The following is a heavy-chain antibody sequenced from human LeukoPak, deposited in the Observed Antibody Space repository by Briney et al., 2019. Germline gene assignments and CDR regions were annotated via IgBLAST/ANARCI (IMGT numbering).Heavy chain of an antibody. Sequence: ASVKVSCKASGGTFSNYAINWVRQALGQGLEWMGGIIPIFGTANYAQKFQGRVTITADKSTGTAYMELSSLRSDDTAVYYCARVNIVATIYYFDYWGQGTLVTVSS. CDR3: ARVNIVATIYYFDY. CDR1: GGTFSNYA. CDR2: IIPIFGTA. J-gene: IGHJ4*02. D-gene: IGHD5-12*01. V-gene: IGHV1-69*06.